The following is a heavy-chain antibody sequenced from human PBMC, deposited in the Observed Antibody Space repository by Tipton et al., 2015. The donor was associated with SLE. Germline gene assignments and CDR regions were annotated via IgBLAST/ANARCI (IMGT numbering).Heavy chain of an antibody. V-gene: IGHV1-46*01. J-gene: IGHJ4*02. CDR3: SRRSDAGYQKYFYDRSSPYVD. CDR2: INHSGII. Sequence: QVQLVQSGAEVEKPGASVKVSCMPSGYSFTSHYIHWVRQAPGQGLEWIAEINHSGIIKYNPSLKSRVTMSVDRSNNHFSLDLRSVTAADTAVYFCSRRSDAGYQKYFYDRSSPYVDWGQGVLVTVSS. CDR1: GYSFTSHY. D-gene: IGHD3-22*01.